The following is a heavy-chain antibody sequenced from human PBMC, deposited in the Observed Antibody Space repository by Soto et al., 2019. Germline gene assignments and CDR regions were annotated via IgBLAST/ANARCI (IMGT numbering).Heavy chain of an antibody. CDR3: ARDRAHFYESSGRLDL. CDR1: GDSMNNGDYF. CDR2: ISYSGST. V-gene: IGHV4-30-4*01. Sequence: SETLSLTCSVSGDSMNNGDYFWTWIRQTPGKGLQWIGYISYSGSTFYNPSLKTRLAMSVDTSKNQFSVRLRSVTVADTAVYYCARDRAHFYESSGRLDLWGQGMLVTVSS. D-gene: IGHD3-22*01. J-gene: IGHJ4*02.